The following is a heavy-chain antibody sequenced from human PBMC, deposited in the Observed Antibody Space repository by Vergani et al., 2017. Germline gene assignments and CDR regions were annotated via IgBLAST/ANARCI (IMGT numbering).Heavy chain of an antibody. CDR3: AYDGRKDRDYGYFDY. D-gene: IGHD4-17*01. CDR1: GFSFNTYG. CDR2: IGYDGRIK. Sequence: QVQLVETGGGVVQPGGSLRLYCATSGFSFNTYGAHWVRQAPGKGLEWVAFIGYDGRIKYNVDSVKGRFTISRDTSKKTLSLQMRSLRADDTAVYYCAYDGRKDRDYGYFDYWGQGTLVTVSS. V-gene: IGHV3-30*02. J-gene: IGHJ4*02.